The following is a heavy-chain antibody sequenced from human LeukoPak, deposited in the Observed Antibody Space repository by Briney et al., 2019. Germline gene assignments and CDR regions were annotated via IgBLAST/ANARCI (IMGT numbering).Heavy chain of an antibody. CDR2: INPNSGGT. V-gene: IGHV1-2*02. D-gene: IGHD6-13*01. CDR1: GYTFTCYY. J-gene: IGHJ4*02. Sequence: ASVKVSCKASGYTFTCYYMHWVRQAPGQGLEWMGWINPNSGGTNYAQKFRGRVTMTRDTSISTAYMELSRLRSDDTAVYYCARAFGYGAAAGTFGYWGQGTLVTVSS. CDR3: ARAFGYGAAAGTFGY.